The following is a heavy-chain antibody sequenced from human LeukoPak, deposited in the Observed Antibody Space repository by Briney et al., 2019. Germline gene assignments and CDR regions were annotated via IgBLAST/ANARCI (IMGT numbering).Heavy chain of an antibody. V-gene: IGHV3-21*01. D-gene: IGHD3-3*01. Sequence: TGGSLRLSCAASGSTFSSYSMNWVRQAPGKGLEWVSSISSSSSYIYYADSVKGRFTISRDNAKNSLYLQMNSLRAEDTAVYYCARAGDRITIFGVVIPFNYWGQGTLVTVSS. CDR1: GSTFSSYS. J-gene: IGHJ4*02. CDR2: ISSSSSYI. CDR3: ARAGDRITIFGVVIPFNY.